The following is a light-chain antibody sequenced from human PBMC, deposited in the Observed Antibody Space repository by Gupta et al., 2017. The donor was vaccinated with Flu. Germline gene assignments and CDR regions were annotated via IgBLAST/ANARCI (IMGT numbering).Light chain of an antibody. Sequence: DIQLTQSPSFLSASVGDRVTITCRASQGINHYLAWYQQKPGKAPQLLIYAASILQSGVPLRFSGSGSGTEFTLTISSLHPEDFATYYCQRLNSYPRTFGQWTKVEIK. CDR2: AAS. CDR1: QGINHY. V-gene: IGKV1-9*01. CDR3: QRLNSYPRT. J-gene: IGKJ1*01.